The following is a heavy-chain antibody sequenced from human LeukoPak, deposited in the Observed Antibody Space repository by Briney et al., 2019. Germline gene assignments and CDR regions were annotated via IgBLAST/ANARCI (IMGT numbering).Heavy chain of an antibody. D-gene: IGHD3-3*01. V-gene: IGHV3-23*01. CDR1: GFTFSSYS. CDR3: AKAYYDFWSGYYCDY. Sequence: GGSLRLSCAASGFTFSSYSMNWVRQAPGKGLEWVSAVTGSGGTAFYADSVKGRFTISRDNSKNTLYLQMNSLRAEDTAVYYCAKAYYDFWSGYYCDYWGQGTLVTVSS. J-gene: IGHJ4*02. CDR2: VTGSGGTA.